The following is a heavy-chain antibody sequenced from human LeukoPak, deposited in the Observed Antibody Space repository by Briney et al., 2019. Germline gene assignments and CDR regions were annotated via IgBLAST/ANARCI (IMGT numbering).Heavy chain of an antibody. CDR2: ISGSGGST. CDR3: AKDGARQSGLLWFGELSS. J-gene: IGHJ5*02. D-gene: IGHD3-10*01. V-gene: IGHV3-23*01. CDR1: GFTFSSYA. Sequence: GSLRLSCAASGFTFSSYAMSWVRQAPGKGLEWVSAISGSGGSTYYADSVKGRFTISRDNSKNTLYLQMNSLRAEDTAVYYCAKDGARQSGLLWFGELSSWGQGTLVTVSS.